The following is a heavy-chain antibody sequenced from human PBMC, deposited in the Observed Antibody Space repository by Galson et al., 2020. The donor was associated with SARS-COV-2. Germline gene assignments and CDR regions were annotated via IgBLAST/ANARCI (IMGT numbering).Heavy chain of an antibody. D-gene: IGHD6-19*01. J-gene: IGHJ3*02. CDR1: GFTFSSYA. Sequence: GESLKISCAASGFTFSSYAMSWVRQAPGKGLEWVSAISGSGGSTYYADSVKGRFTISRDNSKNTLYLQMNSLRAEDTAVYYCVKGYSSGWYFSRNPKAFDIWGQGTMVTVSS. V-gene: IGHV3-23*01. CDR3: VKGYSSGWYFSRNPKAFDI. CDR2: ISGSGGST.